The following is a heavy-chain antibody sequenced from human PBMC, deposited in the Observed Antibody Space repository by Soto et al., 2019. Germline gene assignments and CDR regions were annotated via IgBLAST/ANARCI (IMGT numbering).Heavy chain of an antibody. CDR2: ISDDGSTA. Sequence: GGSLRLSCSVSGFTFSAYWMHWVRQVPGKGLTWVSRISDDGSTATYADSVRGRFVISRDNAKNSLYLEMNTLRADDSGLYYCARGPRVSSTGTGAHWGRGTLVTVSS. J-gene: IGHJ4*02. CDR3: ARGPRVSSTGTGAH. V-gene: IGHV3-74*01. CDR1: GFTFSAYW. D-gene: IGHD1-1*01.